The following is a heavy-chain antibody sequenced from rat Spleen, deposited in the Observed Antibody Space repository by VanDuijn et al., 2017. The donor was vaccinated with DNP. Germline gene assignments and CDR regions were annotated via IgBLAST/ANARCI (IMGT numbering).Heavy chain of an antibody. CDR2: IGSDGYAP. CDR1: GFTFSDYY. J-gene: IGHJ2*01. CDR3: IRWNSGHFDY. Sequence: EVQLVASGGGFVQPGRSLKLSCAASGFTFSDYYMAWVRQAPTKGLEWVAYIGSDGYAPYYGDSVKGRFTISRDNAKSTLYLQMNSLRSEDMATYYCIRWNSGHFDYWGQGVMVTVSS. V-gene: IGHV5-22*01. D-gene: IGHD4-3*01.